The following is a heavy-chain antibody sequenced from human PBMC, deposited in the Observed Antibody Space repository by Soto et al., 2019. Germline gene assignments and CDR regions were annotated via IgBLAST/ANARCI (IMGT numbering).Heavy chain of an antibody. CDR1: GFTFSSYS. CDR2: ISSSSSTI. J-gene: IGHJ5*02. CDR3: AREGGNLNWFDP. D-gene: IGHD1-26*01. Sequence: EVQLVESGGGLVQPGGSLRLSCAASGFTFSSYSMNWVRQAPGKGLEWVSYISSSSSTIYYADSVKGRFTISRDNAKNSLYLQMYSLREEDTAEYYCAREGGNLNWFDPCCEGTLVFVSS. V-gene: IGHV3-48*02.